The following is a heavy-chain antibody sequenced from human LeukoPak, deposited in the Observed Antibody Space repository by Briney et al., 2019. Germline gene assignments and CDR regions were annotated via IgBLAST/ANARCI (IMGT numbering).Heavy chain of an antibody. Sequence: GGSLRLSCAASGFSFNAYAMHWVRQAPGKGLEWVAFIRKDGNNERYADSVKGRFTISRDNSKNTLYLQMNSLRAEDTAVYYCAKDYQSRYMHGGVYFDYWGQGTLVTVSS. D-gene: IGHD5-18*01. CDR2: IRKDGNNE. V-gene: IGHV3-30*02. CDR3: AKDYQSRYMHGGVYFDY. J-gene: IGHJ4*02. CDR1: GFSFNAYA.